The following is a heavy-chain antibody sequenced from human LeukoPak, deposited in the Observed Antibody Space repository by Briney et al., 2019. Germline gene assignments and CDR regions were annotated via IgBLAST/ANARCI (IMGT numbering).Heavy chain of an antibody. CDR1: GYTLTGLS. D-gene: IGHD1-26*01. CDR2: FDSEDGET. J-gene: IGHJ4*02. Sequence: GASVTVSCKVSGYTLTGLSMHWVRQAPGKGLEWMGGFDSEDGETTYAQKFQGRVTMTEDTSTDTAYMELSSLRSEDTAVYYCATDPVPWEPTLTSWGQGTLVTVSS. V-gene: IGHV1-24*01. CDR3: ATDPVPWEPTLTS.